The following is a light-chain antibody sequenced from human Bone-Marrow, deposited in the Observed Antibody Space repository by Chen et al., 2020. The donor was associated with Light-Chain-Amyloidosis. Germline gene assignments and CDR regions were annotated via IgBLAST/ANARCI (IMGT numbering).Light chain of an antibody. CDR2: DDS. J-gene: IGLJ3*02. CDR1: NIGSTS. V-gene: IGLV3-21*02. CDR3: QVWDRSSDRPV. Sequence: SYVLTQPSSVSVAPGQTATLACGGNNIGSTSVHWYQQTAGQAPLLVAYDDSDRPSGIPERVSGSNSGNTANLTISRVEAGDEADYYCQVWDRSSDRPVFGGGTKLTVL.